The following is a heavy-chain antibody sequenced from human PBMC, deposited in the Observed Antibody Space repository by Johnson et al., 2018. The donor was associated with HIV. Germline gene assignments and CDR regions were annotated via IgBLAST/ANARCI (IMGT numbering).Heavy chain of an antibody. D-gene: IGHD2-15*01. J-gene: IGHJ3*02. CDR3: ARGAALPAAFDI. CDR2: ISGGGSGT. CDR1: GFSFSTYA. V-gene: IGHV3-23*01. Sequence: VQLVESLRLSCAASGFSFSTYAMTWVRQAPGKGLQWVSTISGGGSGTYYADSVKGRYTISRDNSKNTLSLQMNSLSVEDTAIYYCARGAALPAAFDIWGQGTMVTVSS.